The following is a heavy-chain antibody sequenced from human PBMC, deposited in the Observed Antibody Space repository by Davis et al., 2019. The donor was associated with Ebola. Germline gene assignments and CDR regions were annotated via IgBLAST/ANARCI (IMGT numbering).Heavy chain of an antibody. CDR2: IYPGDSDT. J-gene: IGHJ4*02. V-gene: IGHV5-51*01. CDR1: GYTFTRYW. D-gene: IGHD3-22*01. Sequence: GESLNTSCKASGYTFTRYWIVWVRQMPGKGLEWMGIIYPGDSDTRYSPSFLGQVIFSADKSISTAYLQWSSLKASDTATYYCARAPYYYDVSGFYVDYWGQGTLVTVSS. CDR3: ARAPYYYDVSGFYVDY.